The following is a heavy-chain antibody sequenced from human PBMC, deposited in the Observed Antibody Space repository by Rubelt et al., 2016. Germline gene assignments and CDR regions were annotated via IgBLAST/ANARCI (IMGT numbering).Heavy chain of an antibody. CDR3: ARLERFFGPFDP. CDR2: IYPAYSDT. CDR1: GYSFPYYW. D-gene: IGHD1-1*01. V-gene: IGHV5-51*01. Sequence: EVQLVQSGAEVKKPGESLKISCKGSGYSFPYYWIGWVRQMPGKGLESMGIIYPAYSDTRYSPSFPGQATMSPAKPISTAYRQGSSLKASDTAMYYCARLERFFGPFDPWGQGSLVTVSS. J-gene: IGHJ5*02.